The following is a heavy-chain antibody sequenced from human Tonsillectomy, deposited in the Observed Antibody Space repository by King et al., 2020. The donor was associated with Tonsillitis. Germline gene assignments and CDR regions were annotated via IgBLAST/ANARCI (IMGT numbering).Heavy chain of an antibody. V-gene: IGHV5-51*03. D-gene: IGHD3-16*01. CDR2: IYPGDSAT. CDR1: GYSFSNYW. CDR3: ARRQPALGDPLDY. Sequence: VQLVESGAEVKKPGESLKISCQGSGYSFSNYWIGWVRQKPGEGLEWMGMIYPGDSATRYVPSLQGQVIILADNSTSTTYLQRSSLKAGDTAMYYCARRQPALGDPLDYWGQGTLVTVPS. J-gene: IGHJ4*02.